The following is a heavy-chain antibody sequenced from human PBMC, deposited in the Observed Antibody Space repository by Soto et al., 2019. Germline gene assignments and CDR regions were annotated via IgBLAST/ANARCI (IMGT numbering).Heavy chain of an antibody. J-gene: IGHJ5*02. CDR3: AREPYYDFWSGTPRGWFDP. CDR2: ISSSSSYI. CDR1: GFTFSSYS. Sequence: PGGSLRLSCAASGFTFSSYSMNWVRQAPGKGLEWVSSISSSSSYIYYADSVKGRFTISRDNAKNSLYLQMNSLRAEDTAVYYCAREPYYDFWSGTPRGWFDPWGQGTLVTVSS. D-gene: IGHD3-3*01. V-gene: IGHV3-21*01.